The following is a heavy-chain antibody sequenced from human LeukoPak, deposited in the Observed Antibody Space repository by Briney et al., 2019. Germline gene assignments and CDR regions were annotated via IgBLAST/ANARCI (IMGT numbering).Heavy chain of an antibody. CDR2: INTKTGNP. CDR3: ARGRARLLPDY. Sequence: ASVRVSCKASGYTFTSYAMNWVRQAPGQGLEWMGWINTKTGNPTYAQGFTGRFVFSLATSLSTAYLQIRSLKAEDPAVYYCARGRARLLPDYWGQGTLVTVSS. CDR1: GYTFTSYA. D-gene: IGHD2-15*01. V-gene: IGHV7-4-1*01. J-gene: IGHJ4*02.